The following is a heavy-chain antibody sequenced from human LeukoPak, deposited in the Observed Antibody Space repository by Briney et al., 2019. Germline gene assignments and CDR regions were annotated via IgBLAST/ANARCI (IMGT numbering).Heavy chain of an antibody. J-gene: IGHJ6*03. Sequence: GESLKISCKGSGYSFTSYWIGWVRQMPVKGLEWMGIIYPGDSDTRYSPSFQGQVTISADKSISTAYLQWSSLKASDTAMYYCARRGRQGRFLEFGDKNYYYYMDVWGKGTTVTVSS. CDR2: IYPGDSDT. D-gene: IGHD3-3*01. V-gene: IGHV5-51*01. CDR1: GYSFTSYW. CDR3: ARRGRQGRFLEFGDKNYYYYMDV.